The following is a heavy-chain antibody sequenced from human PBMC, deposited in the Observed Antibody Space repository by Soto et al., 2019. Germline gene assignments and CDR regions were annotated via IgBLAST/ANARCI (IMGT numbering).Heavy chain of an antibody. J-gene: IGHJ4*02. V-gene: IGHV4-4*02. CDR3: ARGYGRNFDY. D-gene: IGHD5-18*01. Sequence: PSETLSLTCAVSGGSISSSNLWSWVRRHPGKGLEWLGYVYHTGKTYYNPSLESRLTMSIDTSKNQFSLRLTSVTAADTAVYYCARGYGRNFDYWGQGTLVTVSS. CDR1: GGSISSSNL. CDR2: VYHTGKT.